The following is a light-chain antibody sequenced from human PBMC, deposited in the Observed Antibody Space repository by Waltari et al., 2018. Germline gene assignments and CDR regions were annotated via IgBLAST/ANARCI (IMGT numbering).Light chain of an antibody. J-gene: IGKJ1*01. CDR1: QSVSSN. Sequence: EIVMTQSPATLSVSPGGRVTLSCRASQSVSSNLAWYQQKPGQAPRLVIYDASTRATGIPASFSGSGSGTEFTLTISSLQSEDFAVYYCQQYNNWPETFGHGTKVEIK. CDR2: DAS. V-gene: IGKV3-15*01. CDR3: QQYNNWPET.